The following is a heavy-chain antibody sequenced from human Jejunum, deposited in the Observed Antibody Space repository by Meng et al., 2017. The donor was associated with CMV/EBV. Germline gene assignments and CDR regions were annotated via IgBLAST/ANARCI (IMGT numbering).Heavy chain of an antibody. D-gene: IGHD1-1*01. J-gene: IGHJ4*02. V-gene: IGHV4-39*07. Sequence: GDSITSNTFYLGWVRPPPGKGLEWIGNVYYPANTYYNRSLQSRATISVDTSKNQFSLKLRSVTAADTAMYFCAKTSTYGSSPTVYWGQGTLVTVSS. CDR1: GDSITSNTFY. CDR3: AKTSTYGSSPTVY. CDR2: VYYPANT.